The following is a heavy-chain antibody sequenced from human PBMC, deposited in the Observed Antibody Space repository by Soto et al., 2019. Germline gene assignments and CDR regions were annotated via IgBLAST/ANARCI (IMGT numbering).Heavy chain of an antibody. CDR1: GYTFTSYG. CDR2: ISAYNGNT. V-gene: IGHV1-18*04. Sequence: ASVKVSCKASGYTFTSYGISWVRQAPGQGLEWMGWISAYNGNTNYAQKLQGRVTMTTDTSTSTAYMELRSLRSDDTAVYYCARGWGVPYYYDSSGPSDAFDIWGQGTMVTVSS. D-gene: IGHD3-22*01. CDR3: ARGWGVPYYYDSSGPSDAFDI. J-gene: IGHJ3*02.